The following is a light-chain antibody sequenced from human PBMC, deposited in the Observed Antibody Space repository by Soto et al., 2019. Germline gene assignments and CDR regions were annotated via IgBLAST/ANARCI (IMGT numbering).Light chain of an antibody. CDR3: QSYDSSNQV. CDR2: EDN. Sequence: NFMLTQPHSVSESPGKTVTISCTGSSGSVASNYVQWYQQRPGSVPTTVIYEDNQRPSGVPDRFSGSVDSSSNSASPTISGLKTEDEADYYCQSYDSSNQVFDGGTQLTVL. J-gene: IGLJ3*02. V-gene: IGLV6-57*02. CDR1: SGSVASNY.